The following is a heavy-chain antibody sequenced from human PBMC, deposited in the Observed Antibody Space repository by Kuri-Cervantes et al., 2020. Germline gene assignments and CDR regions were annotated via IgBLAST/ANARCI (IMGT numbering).Heavy chain of an antibody. CDR3: ARARARVDAFDI. J-gene: IGHJ3*02. Sequence: GESLKISCAASGFTFSSYWMSWVRQAPGKGLEWVANIKQDGSEKYYVDSVKGRFTISRDNAKNSLYLQMNSLRAEDTAVYYCARARARVDAFDIWGQGTMVTVSS. V-gene: IGHV3-7*01. D-gene: IGHD3-10*01. CDR2: IKQDGSEK. CDR1: GFTFSSYW.